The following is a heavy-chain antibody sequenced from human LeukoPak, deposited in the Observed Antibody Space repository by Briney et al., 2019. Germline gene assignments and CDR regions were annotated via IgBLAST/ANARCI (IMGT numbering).Heavy chain of an antibody. CDR3: ARPSDSSGCCTFDY. CDR1: GFTFSFYW. J-gene: IGHJ4*02. CDR2: IYGGGST. D-gene: IGHD6-19*01. Sequence: GGSLRLSCAASGFTFSFYWMSWVRQAPGKGLEWVSIIYGGGSTYHADSVKGRFTISRDNSKNALYLQMNSLRAEDTAVYYCARPSDSSGCCTFDYWGQGALVTVSS. V-gene: IGHV3-53*01.